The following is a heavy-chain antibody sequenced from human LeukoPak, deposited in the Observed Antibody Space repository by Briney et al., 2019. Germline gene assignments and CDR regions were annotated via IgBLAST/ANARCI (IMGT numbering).Heavy chain of an antibody. Sequence: PGGSLRLSCAASGFTFSSYGMHWVRQAPGKGLEWVAFMSYNGRNEYYAESVKGRFTISRDISKNTLYLQMDSLRTEDTAVYYCANGPMITFGGLTEREFDYWGQGTLVTVSS. CDR3: ANGPMITFGGLTEREFDY. D-gene: IGHD3-16*01. J-gene: IGHJ4*02. CDR2: MSYNGRNE. V-gene: IGHV3-30*18. CDR1: GFTFSSYG.